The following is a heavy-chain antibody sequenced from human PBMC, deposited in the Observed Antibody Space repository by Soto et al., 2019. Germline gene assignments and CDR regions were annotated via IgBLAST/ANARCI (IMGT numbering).Heavy chain of an antibody. CDR3: ARDGDPGYAFWSGPLGGGRFDP. CDR1: GATFGNTA. Sequence: QVQLVQSGAEVKKPGSSVNVSCKTSGATFGNTAVTWVRQAPGQGLEWMGGIVPMFGTANYAQKFQGRVTMTEDESTNTAYMELSSLRSDDTAVYYCARDGDPGYAFWSGPLGGGRFDPWGQGTLVTVSS. D-gene: IGHD3-3*01. CDR2: IVPMFGTA. V-gene: IGHV1-69*12. J-gene: IGHJ5*02.